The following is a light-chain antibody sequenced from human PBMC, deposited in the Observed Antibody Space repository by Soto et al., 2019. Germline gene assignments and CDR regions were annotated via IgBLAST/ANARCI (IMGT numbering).Light chain of an antibody. CDR3: SSYAGSNNLV. CDR2: EVS. CDR1: SSDVGGYNY. J-gene: IGLJ2*01. Sequence: QSVLTQPPSASGSPGQSVTISCTGTSSDVGGYNYVSWYQQHPGKAPKLMIYEVSKRPSGVPDRFSGSKSGNTASLTVSGLHAEDEAVYYCSSYAGSNNLVFGGGTKLTVL. V-gene: IGLV2-8*01.